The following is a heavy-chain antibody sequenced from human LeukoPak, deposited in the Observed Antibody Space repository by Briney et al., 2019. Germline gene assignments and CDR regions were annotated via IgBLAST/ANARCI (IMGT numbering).Heavy chain of an antibody. V-gene: IGHV4-34*01. Sequence: SETLSLTCAVYGGSFSGYYWSWIRQPPGRGLEWIGEINHSGSTNYNPSLESRVTISVDTSKNQFSLKLSSVTAADTAVYYCARGHDIVVVPAASWFDPWGQGTLVTVSS. CDR2: INHSGST. CDR1: GGSFSGYY. D-gene: IGHD2-2*01. J-gene: IGHJ5*02. CDR3: ARGHDIVVVPAASWFDP.